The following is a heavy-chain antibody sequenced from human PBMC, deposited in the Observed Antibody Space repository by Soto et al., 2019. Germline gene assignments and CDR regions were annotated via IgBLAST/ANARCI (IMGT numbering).Heavy chain of an antibody. CDR3: ARRRDGYTGVWFDP. Sequence: QVQLQESGPGLVKPSETLSLTCTVSGASISGFYWSWIRQPPGKGLEWIGHIYYSGSTNYNPSLKSRVTISVDTSKNPFSLILSSVTAADTAVYYCARRRDGYTGVWFDPWGQGTLVTVSS. CDR2: IYYSGST. D-gene: IGHD5-12*01. J-gene: IGHJ5*02. CDR1: GASISGFY. V-gene: IGHV4-59*01.